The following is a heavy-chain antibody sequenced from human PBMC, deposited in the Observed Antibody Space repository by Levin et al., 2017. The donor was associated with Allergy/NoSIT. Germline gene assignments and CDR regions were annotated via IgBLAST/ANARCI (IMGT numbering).Heavy chain of an antibody. V-gene: IGHV3-23*01. CDR2: ISGSGGST. CDR3: ATPRAGYSSSWLLDFDY. J-gene: IGHJ4*02. D-gene: IGHD6-13*01. Sequence: RPGGSLRLSCAASGFTFSSYAMSWVRQAPGKGLEWVSAISGSGGSTYYADSVKGRFTISRDNSKNTLYLQMNSLRAEDTAVYYCATPRAGYSSSWLLDFDYWGQGTLVTVSS. CDR1: GFTFSSYA.